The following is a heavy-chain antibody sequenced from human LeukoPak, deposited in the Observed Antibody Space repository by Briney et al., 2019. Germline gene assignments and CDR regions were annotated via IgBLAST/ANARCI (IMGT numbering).Heavy chain of an antibody. CDR2: ISGSGGST. CDR3: ANYPAPHYYDSPPSGY. D-gene: IGHD3-22*01. V-gene: IGHV3-23*01. CDR1: GFTFSSYA. Sequence: PGGSLRLSCAASGFTFSSYAMSWVRQAPGKGLEWVSAISGSGGSTYYADSVKGRFTISRDNSKNTLYLQMNSLRAEDTAVYYCANYPAPHYYDSPPSGYWGQGTLVTVSS. J-gene: IGHJ4*02.